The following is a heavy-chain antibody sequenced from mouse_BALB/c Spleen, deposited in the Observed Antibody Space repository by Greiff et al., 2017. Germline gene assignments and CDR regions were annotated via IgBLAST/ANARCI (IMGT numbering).Heavy chain of an antibody. Sequence: VQLVESGAELAKPGASVKMSCKASGYTFTSYWMHWVKQRPGQGLEWIGYINPSTGYTEYNQKFKDKATLTADKSSSTAYMQLSSLTSEDSAVYYCARSGGNYAWFAYWGQGTLVTVSA. V-gene: IGHV1-7*01. CDR2: INPSTGYT. J-gene: IGHJ3*01. D-gene: IGHD2-1*01. CDR1: GYTFTSYW. CDR3: ARSGGNYAWFAY.